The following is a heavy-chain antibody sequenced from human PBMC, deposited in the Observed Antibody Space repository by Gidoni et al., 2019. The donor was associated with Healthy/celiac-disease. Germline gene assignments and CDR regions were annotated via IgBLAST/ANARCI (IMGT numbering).Heavy chain of an antibody. J-gene: IGHJ4*02. CDR2: ISYDGSNK. V-gene: IGHV3-30-3*01. D-gene: IGHD1-26*01. CDR1: GFTFSSYA. Sequence: QVQLVESGGGVVQPGRSLRLSCAASGFTFSSYAMHWVRQAPGKGLEWVAVISYDGSNKYYPDSVKGRFTISRDNSKNTLYLQMNSLRAEDTAVYYCARDGSALSFWGQGTLVTVSS. CDR3: ARDGSALSF.